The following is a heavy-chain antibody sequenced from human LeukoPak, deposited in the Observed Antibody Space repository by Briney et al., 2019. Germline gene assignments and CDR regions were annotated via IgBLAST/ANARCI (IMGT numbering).Heavy chain of an antibody. CDR1: GFTFDDYA. D-gene: IGHD3-10*01. CDR3: ARDSGTREMRDAFDI. J-gene: IGHJ3*02. CDR2: ISWNSGSI. Sequence: PGGSLRLSCAASGFTFDDYAMHWVRLAPGKGLEWVSGISWNSGSIGYADSVKGRFTISRDNAKNSLYLQMNSLRAEDTAVYYCARDSGTREMRDAFDIWGQGTMVTVS. V-gene: IGHV3-9*01.